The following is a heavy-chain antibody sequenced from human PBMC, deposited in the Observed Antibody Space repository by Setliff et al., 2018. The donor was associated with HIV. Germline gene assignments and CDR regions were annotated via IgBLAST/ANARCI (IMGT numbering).Heavy chain of an antibody. D-gene: IGHD6-13*01. Sequence: PSETLSLTCAVSGYSISSGYYWDWIRQPPGKGLEWIGSIYHTGSTYSNPSLKSRVTISVDSSKNQFSLKLSSVTAADTAVYYCACGAAAGTDYYYYYYMDVWGKGTTVTVSS. V-gene: IGHV4-38-2*01. J-gene: IGHJ6*03. CDR2: IYHTGST. CDR3: ACGAAAGTDYYYYYYMDV. CDR1: GYSISSGYY.